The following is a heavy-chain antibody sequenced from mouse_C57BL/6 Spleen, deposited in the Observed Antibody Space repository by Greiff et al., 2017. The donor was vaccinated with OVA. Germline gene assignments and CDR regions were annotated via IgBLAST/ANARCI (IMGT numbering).Heavy chain of an antibody. J-gene: IGHJ3*01. CDR1: GFTFSDYG. CDR2: ISSGSSTI. CDR3: ARCYYGNLAWFAY. D-gene: IGHD1-1*01. V-gene: IGHV5-17*01. Sequence: EVKLVESGGGLVKPGGSLKLSCAASGFTFSDYGMHWVRQAPEKGLEWVAYISSGSSTIYYADTVKGRFTISRDNAKNTLFLQMTSLRSEDTAMYYCARCYYGNLAWFAYWGQGTLVTVSA.